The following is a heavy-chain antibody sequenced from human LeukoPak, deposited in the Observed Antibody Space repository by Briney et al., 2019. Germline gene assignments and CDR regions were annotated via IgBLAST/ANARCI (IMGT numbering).Heavy chain of an antibody. Sequence: SETLSLTCTVSGYSISSGYYWGWIRQPPGKGLECIGTMYHSGSTSYNPSLKSRVTISVDTSKNQFSLKLTSMTAADTAVYYCARAMNRSGDYLGFDPWGLGIVVTVSS. V-gene: IGHV4-38-2*02. CDR3: ARAMNRSGDYLGFDP. J-gene: IGHJ5*02. CDR2: MYHSGST. CDR1: GYSISSGYY. D-gene: IGHD3-3*01.